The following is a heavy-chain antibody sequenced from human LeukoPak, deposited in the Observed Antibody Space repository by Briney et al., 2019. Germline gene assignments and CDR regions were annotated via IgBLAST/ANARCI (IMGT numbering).Heavy chain of an antibody. CDR3: AKGVSSGWHGGHWFDP. J-gene: IGHJ5*02. CDR1: GFTFSSYA. D-gene: IGHD6-19*01. CDR2: ISGSGGST. V-gene: IGHV3-23*01. Sequence: GGSLRLSCAASGFTFSSYAMSWVRQAPGKGREWGSAISGSGGSTYYADSVKGRFTISRDNSKNTLYLQMNSLRAEDTAVYYCAKGVSSGWHGGHWFDPWGQGTLVTVSS.